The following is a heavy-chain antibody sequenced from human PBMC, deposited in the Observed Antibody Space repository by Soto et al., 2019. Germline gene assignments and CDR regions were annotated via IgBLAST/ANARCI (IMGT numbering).Heavy chain of an antibody. V-gene: IGHV3-30*18. J-gene: IGHJ4*02. CDR3: AKNYLGSEYYYNAFDY. CDR1: GFTFSTYA. Sequence: QVQLVESGGGVVQPGRSLRLSCAASGFTFSTYAMHWVRQAPGKGLEWVAVMSSDGSNEFYPDSVKGRFTIFRDTSKNTLYLQMNSLRAEDTAVYYCAKNYLGSEYYYNAFDYWGQGTLVTVSS. CDR2: MSSDGSNE. D-gene: IGHD3-10*01.